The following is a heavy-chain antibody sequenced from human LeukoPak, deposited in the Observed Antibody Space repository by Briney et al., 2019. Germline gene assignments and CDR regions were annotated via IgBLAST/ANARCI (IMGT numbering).Heavy chain of an antibody. J-gene: IGHJ3*02. CDR1: GGSISSYY. D-gene: IGHD3-22*01. CDR2: TYDSGST. V-gene: IGHV4-59*01. Sequence: PSETLSLTCTVSGGSISSYYWSWIRQPPGKGLEWIGYTYDSGSTNYNPSLKSRVTISVDTSKNQFSLKLSSVTAADTAVYYCACLTTADAFDIWGQGTMVTVSS. CDR3: ACLTTADAFDI.